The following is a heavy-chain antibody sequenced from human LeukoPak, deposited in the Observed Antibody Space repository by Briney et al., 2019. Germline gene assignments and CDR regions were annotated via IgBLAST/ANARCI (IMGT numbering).Heavy chain of an antibody. J-gene: IGHJ5*02. CDR1: GFTFSSYS. Sequence: EGSLRLSCAASGFTFSSYSMNWVRQAPGRGLEWVSYISSSSTTIYYADPVKGRFTISRDNAKNSLYLQMNSLRAEDTAVYYCARDCGWWWLVRWWFDPWGQGTLVTVSS. CDR3: ARDCGWWWLVRWWFDP. D-gene: IGHD6-19*01. V-gene: IGHV3-48*01. CDR2: ISSSSTTI.